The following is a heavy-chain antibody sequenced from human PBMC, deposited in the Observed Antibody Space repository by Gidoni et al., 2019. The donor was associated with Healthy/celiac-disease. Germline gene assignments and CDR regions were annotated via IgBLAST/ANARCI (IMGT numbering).Heavy chain of an antibody. CDR3: AKADTAMAIAWGYYFDY. J-gene: IGHJ4*02. CDR2: ISWNSGSI. V-gene: IGHV3-9*01. CDR1: GFTFDDYA. D-gene: IGHD5-18*01. Sequence: EVQLVESGGGLVQPGRSLRLSCAASGFTFDDYAMHWVRQAPGKGLEWVSGISWNSGSIGYADSVKGRFTISRDNAKNSLYLQMNSLRAEDTALYYCAKADTAMAIAWGYYFDYWGQGTLVTVSS.